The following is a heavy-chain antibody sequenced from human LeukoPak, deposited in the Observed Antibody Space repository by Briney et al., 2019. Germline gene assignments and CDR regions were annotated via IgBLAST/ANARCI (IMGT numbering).Heavy chain of an antibody. Sequence: GGSLRLSCAASGFTFSSYGMHWVRQAPGKGLEWVAFIRYDGSNKYYADSVKGRFTISRDNAKNSLYLQMNSLRAEDTAVYYCASTYYYGSGSYSYWGQGTLVTVSS. CDR2: IRYDGSNK. D-gene: IGHD3-10*01. V-gene: IGHV3-30*02. CDR1: GFTFSSYG. J-gene: IGHJ4*02. CDR3: ASTYYYGSGSYSY.